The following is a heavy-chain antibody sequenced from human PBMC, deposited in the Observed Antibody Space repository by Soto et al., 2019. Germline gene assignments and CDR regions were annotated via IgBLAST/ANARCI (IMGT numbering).Heavy chain of an antibody. CDR2: IIPIFGTA. D-gene: IGHD6-6*01. J-gene: IGHJ6*02. CDR1: GGTFSSYA. V-gene: IGHV1-69*13. Sequence: GASVKVSCKASGGTFSSYAISWVRQAPGQGLEWMGGIIPIFGTANYAQKFQGRVTITADESTSTAYMELSSLRSEDTAVYYCASPSSSRYYYYGMDVWGQGTTVTVS. CDR3: ASPSSSRYYYYGMDV.